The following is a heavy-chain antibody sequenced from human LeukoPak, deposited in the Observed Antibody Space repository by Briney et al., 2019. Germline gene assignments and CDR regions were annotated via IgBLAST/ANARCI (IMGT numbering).Heavy chain of an antibody. Sequence: ASVKVSCKASGYTFTGYYMHWLRQAPGQGLEWMGWINPNSGGTNYAQKFQGRVTMTRDTSISTAYMELNRLRSDDTAVYYCARGAVPYYYYYMDVWGKGTTVTVSS. CDR2: INPNSGGT. CDR3: ARGAVPYYYYYMDV. CDR1: GYTFTGYY. V-gene: IGHV1-2*02. J-gene: IGHJ6*03. D-gene: IGHD6-19*01.